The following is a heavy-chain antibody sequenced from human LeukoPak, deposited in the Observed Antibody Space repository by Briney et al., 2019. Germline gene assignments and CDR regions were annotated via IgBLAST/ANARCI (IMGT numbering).Heavy chain of an antibody. D-gene: IGHD6-25*01. CDR2: ISSSSSYI. CDR3: ARRSAAKDAFDI. V-gene: IGHV3-21*01. J-gene: IGHJ3*02. CDR1: GFTFSSYS. Sequence: GGSLRLSCAASGFTFSSYSMNWVRQAPGKGLEWVSSISSSSSYIYYADSVKGRFTISRDNAKNSLYLQMNSLRAEDTAVYYCARRSAAKDAFDIWGQGTMVTVSS.